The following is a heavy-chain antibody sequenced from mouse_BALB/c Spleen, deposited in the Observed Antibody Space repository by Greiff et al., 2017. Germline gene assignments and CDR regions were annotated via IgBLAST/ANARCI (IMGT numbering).Heavy chain of an antibody. Sequence: QVQLQQSGPELVRPGVSVKISCKGSSYTFTDYAMHWVKQSHAKSLEWIGVISTYYGNTNYNQKFKGKATMTVDKSSSTAYMELARLTSEDSAVYYCARGRGEDYDPYYYAMDYWGQGTSVTVSS. CDR3: ARGRGEDYDPYYYAMDY. J-gene: IGHJ4*01. CDR1: SYTFTDYA. CDR2: ISTYYGNT. D-gene: IGHD2-4*01. V-gene: IGHV1-67*01.